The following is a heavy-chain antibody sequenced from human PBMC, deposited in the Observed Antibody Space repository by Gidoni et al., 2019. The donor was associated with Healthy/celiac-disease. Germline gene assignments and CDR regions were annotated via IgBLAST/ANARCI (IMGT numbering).Heavy chain of an antibody. Sequence: QVQLQESGPGLVKPSQTLSLTCTVSGGSISSGVYYWSWIRQHPGKGLEWIGYIYYSGSTYYNPSLKSRVTISVDTSKNQFSLKLSSVTAADTAVYYCARGQAYYDILTVQPYYYGMDVWGQGTTVTVSS. V-gene: IGHV4-31*03. CDR3: ARGQAYYDILTVQPYYYGMDV. D-gene: IGHD3-9*01. CDR2: IYYSGST. CDR1: GGSISSGVYY. J-gene: IGHJ6*02.